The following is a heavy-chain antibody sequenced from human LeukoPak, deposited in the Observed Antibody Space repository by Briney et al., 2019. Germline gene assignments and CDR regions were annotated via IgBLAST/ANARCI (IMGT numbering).Heavy chain of an antibody. D-gene: IGHD3-22*01. V-gene: IGHV3-7*01. CDR3: ARDWGDSSGYTFVSPLDY. CDR2: IKQDGSEK. Sequence: GGSLRLSCAASGFTFSSYWMSWVRQAPGKGLEWVANIKQDGSEKYYVDSVKGRFTISRDNSKNTLYLQMNSLRAEDTAVYYCARDWGDSSGYTFVSPLDYWGQGTLVTVSS. CDR1: GFTFSSYW. J-gene: IGHJ4*02.